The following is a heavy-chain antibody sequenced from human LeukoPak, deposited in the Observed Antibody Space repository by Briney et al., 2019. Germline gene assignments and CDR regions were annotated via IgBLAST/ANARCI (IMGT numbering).Heavy chain of an antibody. J-gene: IGHJ4*02. D-gene: IGHD3-3*01. Sequence: SETLSLTCTVSGGSISSSSYYWGWIRQPPGKGLEWIGSIYYSGGTYYNPSLKSRVTISVDTSKNQFSLKLSSVTAADTAVYYCARHYYDFWSGYYTGFDYWGQGTLVTVSS. V-gene: IGHV4-39*01. CDR1: GGSISSSSYY. CDR3: ARHYYDFWSGYYTGFDY. CDR2: IYYSGGT.